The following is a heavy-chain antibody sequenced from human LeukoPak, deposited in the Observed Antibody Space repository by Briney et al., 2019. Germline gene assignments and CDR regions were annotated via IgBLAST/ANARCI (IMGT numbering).Heavy chain of an antibody. V-gene: IGHV3-23*01. CDR2: ISGSGGST. CDR1: GFTFSSYA. CDR3: AKDLSYYDFWSGDTSWFDP. J-gene: IGHJ5*02. Sequence: GGSLRLSCAASGFTFSSYAMSWVRQAPGKGLGWVSAISGSGGSTYYADSVKGRFTISRDNSKNTLYLQMNSLRAEDTAVYYCAKDLSYYDFWSGDTSWFDPWSQGTLVTVSS. D-gene: IGHD3-3*01.